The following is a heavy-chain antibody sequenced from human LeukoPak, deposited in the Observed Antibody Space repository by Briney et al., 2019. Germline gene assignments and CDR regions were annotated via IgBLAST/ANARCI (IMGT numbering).Heavy chain of an antibody. J-gene: IGHJ6*02. CDR3: ARVSVDIVATIYGMDV. D-gene: IGHD5-12*01. CDR1: GFTVSSNY. CDR2: IYSGGST. V-gene: IGHV3-66*01. Sequence: GGSLRLSCAAFGFTVSSNYMSWVRQAPGKGLEWVSVIYSGGSTYYADSVKGRFTISRDNSKNTLYLQMNSLRAEDTAVYYCARVSVDIVATIYGMDVWGQGTAVTVSS.